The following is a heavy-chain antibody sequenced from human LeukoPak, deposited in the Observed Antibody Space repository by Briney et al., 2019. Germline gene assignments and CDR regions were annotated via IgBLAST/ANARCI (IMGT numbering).Heavy chain of an antibody. D-gene: IGHD2-15*01. J-gene: IGHJ4*02. V-gene: IGHV1-18*01. CDR1: GGTFSSYA. CDR3: ARGCSGGSCYRTDY. CDR2: ISAYNGNT. Sequence: ASVKVSCKASGGTFSSYAISWVRQAPGQGLEWMGWISAYNGNTNYAQKLQGRVTMTTDTSTSTAYMELRSLRSDDTAVYYCARGCSGGSCYRTDYWGQGTLVTVSS.